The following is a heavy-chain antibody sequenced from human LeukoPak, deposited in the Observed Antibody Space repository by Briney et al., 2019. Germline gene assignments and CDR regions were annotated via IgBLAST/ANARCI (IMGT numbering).Heavy chain of an antibody. CDR1: GFPFSTYS. CDR3: AKDVYGDYGGLDY. D-gene: IGHD4-17*01. J-gene: IGHJ4*02. Sequence: GGSLRLSCAASGFPFSTYSMSWVRQAPGKGLEWVSSIRGSDGSTYYADSVKGRFAISRDNSKNTLYLQMNSLRAEDTAVYYCAKDVYGDYGGLDYWGQGTLVTVSS. V-gene: IGHV3-23*01. CDR2: IRGSDGST.